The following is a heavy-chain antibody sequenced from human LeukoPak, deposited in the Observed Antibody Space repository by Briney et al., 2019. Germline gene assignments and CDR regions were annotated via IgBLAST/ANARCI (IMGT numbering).Heavy chain of an antibody. V-gene: IGHV1-18*01. D-gene: IGHD4-17*01. CDR2: ISAYNGNT. Sequence: GASVKVSCKASGGTFSSYAISWVRQAPGQGLEWMGWISAYNGNTNYAQKLQGRVTMTTDTSTSTAYMELRSLRSDDTAVYYCARDPDDYGDSGFDYWGQGTLVTVSS. CDR3: ARDPDDYGDSGFDY. J-gene: IGHJ4*02. CDR1: GGTFSSYA.